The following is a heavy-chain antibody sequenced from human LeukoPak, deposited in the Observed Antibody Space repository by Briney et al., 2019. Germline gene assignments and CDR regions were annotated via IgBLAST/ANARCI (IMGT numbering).Heavy chain of an antibody. CDR3: ARGTIAVHAGRFDY. J-gene: IGHJ4*02. V-gene: IGHV4-30-2*01. CDR1: GASISSGTYS. D-gene: IGHD2-21*01. CDR2: IYHTGST. Sequence: SETLSLTCTVSGASISSGTYSWSWIRQPPGEGLEWIGYIYHTGSTYYNPSLKSRVTISVDTSKNQFSLKLSSVTAADTAVYYCARGTIAVHAGRFDYWGQGILVTVSS.